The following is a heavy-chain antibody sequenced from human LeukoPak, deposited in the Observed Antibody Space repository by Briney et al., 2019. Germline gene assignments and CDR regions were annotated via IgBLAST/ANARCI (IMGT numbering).Heavy chain of an antibody. Sequence: ASVKVSCKASGYTFTSYYMHWVRQAPGQGLEWMGWISAYNGNTNYAQKLQGRVTMTTDTSTSTAYMELRSLRSDDTAVYYCARDDYAEVDYWGQGTLVTVSS. D-gene: IGHD4-17*01. CDR3: ARDDYAEVDY. J-gene: IGHJ4*02. V-gene: IGHV1-18*04. CDR1: GYTFTSYY. CDR2: ISAYNGNT.